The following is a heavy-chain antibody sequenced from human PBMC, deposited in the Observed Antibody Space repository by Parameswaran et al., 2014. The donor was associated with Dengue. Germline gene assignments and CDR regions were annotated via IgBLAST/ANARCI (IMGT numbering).Heavy chain of an antibody. CDR2: IYYGGST. D-gene: IGHD2-2*01. Sequence: TLSLTCAVSGGSINSGDSYWHWIRQRPGKGLEWIGYIYYGGSTYYSPALNSRVTMSVDTSKNQFSLNLTSVTAADTAVYYCARDAMRIYHYFDSWGQGALVTVSS. CDR3: ARDAMRIYHYFDS. CDR1: GGSINSGDSY. V-gene: IGHV4-31*02. J-gene: IGHJ4*02.